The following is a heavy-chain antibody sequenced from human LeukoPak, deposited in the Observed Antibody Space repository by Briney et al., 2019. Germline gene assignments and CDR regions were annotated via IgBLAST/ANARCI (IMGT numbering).Heavy chain of an antibody. D-gene: IGHD3-3*01. V-gene: IGHV4-34*01. CDR1: GGSFSGYY. Sequence: SETLSLTCAVYGGSFSGYYWSWIRQPPGKGLEWIGEINHSGSTNCNPSLKSRVTISVDTSKNQFSLKLSSVTAADTAVYYCASVATSIFGVVIPIDYWGQGILVTVSS. J-gene: IGHJ4*02. CDR2: INHSGST. CDR3: ASVATSIFGVVIPIDY.